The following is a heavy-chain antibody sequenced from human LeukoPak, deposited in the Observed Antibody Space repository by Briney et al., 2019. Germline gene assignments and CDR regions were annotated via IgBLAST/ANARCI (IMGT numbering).Heavy chain of an antibody. V-gene: IGHV4-34*01. Sequence: PSETLSLTCAVYGGSFSGYYWSWIRQPPGKGLEWIGEINHSGSTNYNPSLKSRVTISVDTSKNQFSLKLSSVTAADTAVYYCAGARREYCSGGSCYFVTSGNNYYFDYWGQGTLVTVSS. CDR3: AGARREYCSGGSCYFVTSGNNYYFDY. D-gene: IGHD2-15*01. CDR1: GGSFSGYY. CDR2: INHSGST. J-gene: IGHJ4*02.